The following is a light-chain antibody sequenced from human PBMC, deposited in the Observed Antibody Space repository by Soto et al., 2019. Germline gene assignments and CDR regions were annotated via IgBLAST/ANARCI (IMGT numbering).Light chain of an antibody. CDR1: QRLLHSNGNTF. CDR3: MQALQTPYT. Sequence: EIVMTQSPPSLTVTPGEPASISCRSSQRLLHSNGNTFLDWYLQKPGQSPQLLIYLGSNRASGVPDRVSGSEAGTDFTLKISRVEAEAVGVYYCMQALQTPYTFGQGTKVDIK. V-gene: IGKV2-28*01. J-gene: IGKJ2*01. CDR2: LGS.